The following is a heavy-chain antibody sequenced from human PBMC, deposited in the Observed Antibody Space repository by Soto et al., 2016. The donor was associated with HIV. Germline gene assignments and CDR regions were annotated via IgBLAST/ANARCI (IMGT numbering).Heavy chain of an antibody. CDR3: TRRGGGSRWYYFDY. Sequence: QLQLQESGPGLVKPSETLSLTCSVSGGSISSFSSYWAWIRQPPGKGLEWIGYIYYSGSTYYNPSLKSRVTISADTSKNQFSLKLRSVTAADTAVYYCTRRGGGSRWYYFDYVGPGNPGHRLL. CDR1: GGSISSFSSY. CDR2: IYYSGST. J-gene: IGHJ4*02. D-gene: IGHD6-13*01. V-gene: IGHV4-39*01.